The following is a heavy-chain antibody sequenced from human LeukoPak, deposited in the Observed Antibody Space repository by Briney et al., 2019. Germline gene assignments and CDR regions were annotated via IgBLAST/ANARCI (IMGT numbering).Heavy chain of an antibody. CDR1: GGTFSSYA. J-gene: IGHJ5*02. Sequence: SVKVSCKASGGTFSSYAISWVRQAPGQGLEWMEGIIPIFGTANYAQKFQGRVTITADESTSTAYMELSSLRSEDTAVYYCARVVLGLRYDFWSGTPGWFDPWGQGTLVTVSS. D-gene: IGHD3-3*01. CDR3: ARVVLGLRYDFWSGTPGWFDP. V-gene: IGHV1-69*13. CDR2: IIPIFGTA.